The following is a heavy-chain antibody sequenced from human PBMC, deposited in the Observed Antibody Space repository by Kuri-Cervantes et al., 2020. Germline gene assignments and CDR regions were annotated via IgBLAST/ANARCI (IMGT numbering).Heavy chain of an antibody. V-gene: IGHV1-2*02. CDR1: GYTFTGYY. Sequence: ASVKVSCKASGYTFTGYYMHWVRQAPGQGLEWMGWINPNSGGTNYAQKSQGRVTMTTDTSTSTAYMELRSLRSDDTAVYYCARPYYDSSGYYVFDPWGQGTLVTVSS. J-gene: IGHJ5*02. CDR2: INPNSGGT. D-gene: IGHD3-22*01. CDR3: ARPYYDSSGYYVFDP.